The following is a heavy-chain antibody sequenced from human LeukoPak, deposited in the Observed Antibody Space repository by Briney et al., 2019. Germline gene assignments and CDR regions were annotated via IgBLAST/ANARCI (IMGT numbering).Heavy chain of an antibody. CDR3: VVGGGIY. D-gene: IGHD1-26*01. V-gene: IGHV3-23*01. CDR1: GFPFSSYA. Sequence: GGSLRLSCAASGFPFSSYAMTWVRQAPGKGLEWVSAVGGSGGRTYYADSVKGRFTISRDNIKNTLFLQMSSLRAEDTAVYYCVVGGGIYWGRGTLVTVS. CDR2: VGGSGGRT. J-gene: IGHJ4*02.